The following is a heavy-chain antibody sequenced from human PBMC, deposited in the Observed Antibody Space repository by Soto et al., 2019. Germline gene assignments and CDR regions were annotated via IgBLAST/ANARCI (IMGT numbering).Heavy chain of an antibody. V-gene: IGHV3-30-3*01. CDR1: GFTFSSYA. CDR3: ARSVTTGTFDY. D-gene: IGHD4-4*01. Sequence: QVQLVESGGGVVQPGRSLRLSCAASGFTFSSYAMHWVRQAPGKGLEWVAVISYDGSNKYYSDSVKGRFTISRDNSKNTLYLQMNSLRAEDTAVYYCARSVTTGTFDYWGQGTLVTVSS. CDR2: ISYDGSNK. J-gene: IGHJ4*02.